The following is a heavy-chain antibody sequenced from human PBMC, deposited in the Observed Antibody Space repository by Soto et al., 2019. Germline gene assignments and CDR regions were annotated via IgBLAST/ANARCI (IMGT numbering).Heavy chain of an antibody. CDR1: GFTFSSYG. J-gene: IGHJ4*02. Sequence: QVQLVESGGGVVQPGRSLRLSCAASGFTFSSYGMHWVRQAPGKGLEWVAVISYDGSNKYYADFVKGRFTISRDNSKNTVYLQMNSLRAEDTAVYYCAKDAARYCSSTSCYLGFDYWGQGTLVTVSS. D-gene: IGHD2-2*01. CDR3: AKDAARYCSSTSCYLGFDY. V-gene: IGHV3-30*18. CDR2: ISYDGSNK.